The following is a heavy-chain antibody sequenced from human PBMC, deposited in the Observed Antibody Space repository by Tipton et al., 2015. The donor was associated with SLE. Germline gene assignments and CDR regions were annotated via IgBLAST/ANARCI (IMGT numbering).Heavy chain of an antibody. J-gene: IGHJ4*02. CDR3: ARALAGSGYFDPDY. D-gene: IGHD5-12*01. CDR1: GGSISSGDYY. CDR2: IYYSGIT. V-gene: IGHV4-30-4*01. Sequence: TLSLTCTVSGGSISSGDYYWSWIRQPPGKGLEWIGYIYYSGITHYNPSLKSRLSISVDTSKNQFSLKLSSVTAADTAVYYCARALAGSGYFDPDYWGQGTLVTGS.